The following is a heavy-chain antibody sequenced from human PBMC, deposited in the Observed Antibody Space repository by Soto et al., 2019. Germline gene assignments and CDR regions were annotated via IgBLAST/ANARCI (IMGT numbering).Heavy chain of an antibody. CDR1: GFIFSNYG. Sequence: QVQLVESGGGVVQPGRFLRLSCAASGFIFSNYGMHWVRQAPGKGLEWVAVIWFDGSYKYYEDSVKGRFTISRDNSMHTVYLQLNSLRAEDTAVYYCARGRGFGNSYYPNDAFDIWGQGTMVTVSS. CDR3: ARGRGFGNSYYPNDAFDI. V-gene: IGHV3-33*01. J-gene: IGHJ3*02. CDR2: IWFDGSYK. D-gene: IGHD1-26*01.